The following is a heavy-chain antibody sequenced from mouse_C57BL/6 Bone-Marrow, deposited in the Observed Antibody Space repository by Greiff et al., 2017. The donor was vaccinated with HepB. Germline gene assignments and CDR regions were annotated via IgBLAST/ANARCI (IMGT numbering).Heavy chain of an antibody. Sequence: QVQLQQSGAELVRPGASVTLSCKASGYTFTDYEMHWVKQTPVHGLEWIGAIDPETGGTAYNQKFKGKAILTADKSSSTAYMELRSLTSEDSAIYYCTGYFSYWYFDVWGTGTTVTVSS. V-gene: IGHV1-15*01. D-gene: IGHD2-3*01. CDR1: GYTFTDYE. CDR2: IDPETGGT. J-gene: IGHJ1*03. CDR3: TGYFSYWYFDV.